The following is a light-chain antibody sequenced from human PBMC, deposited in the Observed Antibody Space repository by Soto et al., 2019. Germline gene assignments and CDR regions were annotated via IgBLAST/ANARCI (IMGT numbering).Light chain of an antibody. V-gene: IGKV1-39*01. Sequence: DIQMTQSPSALSASVGDRVTITCRASQSISSYLNWYQQKPGKAPKLLIYAASSLQSGVPSRFPGSGAGTDFPLSISRLLPEDFATYHFHQSYSTPISFGQGKRLEI. CDR1: QSISSY. CDR3: HQSYSTPIS. J-gene: IGKJ5*01. CDR2: AAS.